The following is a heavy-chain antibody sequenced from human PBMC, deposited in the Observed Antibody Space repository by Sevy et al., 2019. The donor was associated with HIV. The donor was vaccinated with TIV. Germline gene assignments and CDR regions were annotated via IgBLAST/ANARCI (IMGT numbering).Heavy chain of an antibody. CDR1: GYTFTDFY. CDR3: ARGIAAGGTDWYFDL. J-gene: IGHJ2*01. Sequence: ASVKVSCKASGYTFTDFYIHWVRRAPGQGLEWMGWINPKTGGTNNEQKFQDRVTMSRDTSISTHFIEMTRLRSDDTAVYYCARGIAAGGTDWYFDLWGRGTLVTVSS. V-gene: IGHV1-2*02. CDR2: INPKTGGT. D-gene: IGHD6-13*01.